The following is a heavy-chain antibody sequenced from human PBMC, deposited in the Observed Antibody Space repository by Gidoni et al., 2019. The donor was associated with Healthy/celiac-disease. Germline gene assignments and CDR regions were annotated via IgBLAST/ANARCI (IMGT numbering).Heavy chain of an antibody. CDR3: ARGSWSSSSWFDY. J-gene: IGHJ4*02. CDR2: INHSGST. CDR1: GGSFSGYY. D-gene: IGHD6-13*01. V-gene: IGHV4-34*01. Sequence: QVQLQQWGAGLLKPSETLSLTCAVYGGSFSGYYWSWIRQPPGKGLEWIGEINHSGSTNYTPSLKSRVTISVDTSKNQFSLKLSSVTAADTAVYYCARGSWSSSSWFDYWGQGTLVTVSS.